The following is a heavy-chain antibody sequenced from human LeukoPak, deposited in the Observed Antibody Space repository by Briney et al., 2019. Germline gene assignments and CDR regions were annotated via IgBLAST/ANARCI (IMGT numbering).Heavy chain of an antibody. J-gene: IGHJ6*02. CDR3: ARELFPIRNFWSGYYYYGMDV. CDR2: IWYDGSNK. V-gene: IGHV3-33*01. Sequence: GRSLRLSCAASGFTFSSYGMHWVRQAPGKGLEWVAVIWYDGSNKYYADSVKGRFTISRDNSKNTLYLQMNSLRAEDTAVYYCARELFPIRNFWSGYYYYGMDVWGQGTTVTVSS. CDR1: GFTFSSYG. D-gene: IGHD3-3*01.